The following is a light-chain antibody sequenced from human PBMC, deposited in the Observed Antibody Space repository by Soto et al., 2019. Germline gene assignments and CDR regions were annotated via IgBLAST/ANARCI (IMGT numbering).Light chain of an antibody. CDR2: GAS. CDR1: QSVSSN. V-gene: IGKV3-15*01. CDR3: QHYNNWPPWT. Sequence: EIVMTQSPATLSVSPGERATLSCRASQSVSSNLAWHQQKPGQAPRLLIYGASTRATGIPARFSGSGSGTEFTLPISSLQSEDFAVYYCQHYNNWPPWTFGQGTKVEIK. J-gene: IGKJ1*01.